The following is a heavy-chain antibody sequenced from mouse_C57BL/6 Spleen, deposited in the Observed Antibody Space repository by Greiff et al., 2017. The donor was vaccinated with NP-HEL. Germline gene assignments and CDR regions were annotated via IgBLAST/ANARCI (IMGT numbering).Heavy chain of an antibody. CDR1: GYAFSSSW. V-gene: IGHV1-82*01. Sequence: QVQLKESGPELVKPGASVKISCKASGYAFSSSWMNWVKQRPGKGLEWIGRIYPGDGDTNYNGKFKGKATLTADKSSSTAYMQLSSLTSEDSAVYFCASWGFGSRRDWYFDVWGTGTTVTVSS. CDR3: ASWGFGSRRDWYFDV. CDR2: IYPGDGDT. D-gene: IGHD1-1*01. J-gene: IGHJ1*03.